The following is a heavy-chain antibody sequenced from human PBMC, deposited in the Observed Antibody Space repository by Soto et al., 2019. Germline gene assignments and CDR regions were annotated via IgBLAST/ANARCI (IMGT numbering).Heavy chain of an antibody. J-gene: IGHJ6*02. V-gene: IGHV1-69*12. CDR1: GGTFSSYA. Sequence: QVQLVQSGAEVKKPGSSVKVSCKASGGTFSSYAISWVRQAPGQGLEWMGGIIPIVGTADYAPTFQGRVTMTADESTSTAYVELSSLTSEDTAVYYCAKNTENYYYGMDVWGQGTTVTVSS. CDR3: AKNTENYYYGMDV. CDR2: IIPIVGTA.